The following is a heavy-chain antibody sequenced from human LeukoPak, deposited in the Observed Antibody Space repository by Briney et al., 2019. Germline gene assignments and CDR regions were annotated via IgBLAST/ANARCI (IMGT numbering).Heavy chain of an antibody. Sequence: SETLSLTCTVSGGSISGYYWSWIRQPPGKGLEWIGYIYYSGSTNYNPSLRSRVTISVDTSKNQFSLKLSSVTAADTAVYYCARDHAGWFDPWGQGTLVTVSS. CDR3: ARDHAGWFDP. J-gene: IGHJ5*02. CDR2: IYYSGST. V-gene: IGHV4-59*12. CDR1: GGSISGYY.